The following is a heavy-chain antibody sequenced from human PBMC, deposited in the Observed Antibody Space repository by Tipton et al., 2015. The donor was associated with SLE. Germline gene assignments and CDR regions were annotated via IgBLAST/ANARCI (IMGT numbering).Heavy chain of an antibody. J-gene: IGHJ4*02. CDR3: ASGGGFYFDY. CDR1: GGSISSSSYY. D-gene: IGHD4-23*01. V-gene: IGHV4-39*07. CDR2: IYYSGST. Sequence: LRLSCTVSGGSISSSSYYWGWIRQPPGKGLGWIGSIYYSGSTYYNPSLKSRVTISVDTSKNQFSLKLSSVTAADTAVYYCASGGGFYFDYWGQGTLFTVSS.